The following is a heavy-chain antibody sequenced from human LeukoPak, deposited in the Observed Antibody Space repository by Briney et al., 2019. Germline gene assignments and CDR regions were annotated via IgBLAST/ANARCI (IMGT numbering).Heavy chain of an antibody. CDR1: GYTFTSYY. Sequence: VASVTVSCKASGYTFTSYYMHWVRQAPGQGLEWMGMINPSGGSTTYAQKFQGRVTMTRDTSTSTVYMELSSLRSEDTAVYYCARGIYGDYPGDYWGQGTLVTVSS. CDR3: ARGIYGDYPGDY. D-gene: IGHD4-17*01. J-gene: IGHJ4*01. V-gene: IGHV1-46*01. CDR2: INPSGGST.